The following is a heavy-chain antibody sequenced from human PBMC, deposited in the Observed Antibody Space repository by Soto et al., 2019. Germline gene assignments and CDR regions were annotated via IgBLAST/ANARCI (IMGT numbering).Heavy chain of an antibody. V-gene: IGHV3-30-3*01. D-gene: IGHD5-12*01. CDR2: ISYDGSNK. Sequence: GGSLRLSCAASGFTFSSYAMHWVRQAPGKGLEWVAVISYDGSNKYYADPVKGRFTISRDNSKNTLYLQMNSLRAEDTAVYYCAREEYSGPFYYYYYGMDVWGQGTTVTVSS. CDR1: GFTFSSYA. CDR3: AREEYSGPFYYYYYGMDV. J-gene: IGHJ6*02.